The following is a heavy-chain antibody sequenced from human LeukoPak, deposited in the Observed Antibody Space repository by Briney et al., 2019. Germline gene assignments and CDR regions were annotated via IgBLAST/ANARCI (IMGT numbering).Heavy chain of an antibody. D-gene: IGHD4-17*01. CDR1: GGSFSGYY. Sequence: SETLSLTCAVYGGSFSGYYWSWIRQPPGKGLEWIGEINHSGSTNYNPSLKSRVTISVDTSKNQFSLKLTSMTAADTAVYYCARVPPDYGDYDEPYYYFYMDVWGKGTTVTVSS. CDR2: INHSGST. V-gene: IGHV4-34*01. J-gene: IGHJ6*03. CDR3: ARVPPDYGDYDEPYYYFYMDV.